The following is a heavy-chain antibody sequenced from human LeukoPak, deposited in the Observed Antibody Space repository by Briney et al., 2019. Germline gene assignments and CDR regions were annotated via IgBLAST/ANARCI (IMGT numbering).Heavy chain of an antibody. CDR3: ARRGPSGSYSHFDY. D-gene: IGHD1-26*01. J-gene: IGHJ4*02. V-gene: IGHV3-53*01. Sequence: GGSLRLSCAASGFTVSSNYMSWVRQAPGKGLEWVSVIYSGGSTYYADSVEGRFNISRDNTKNTLYLQMNSLRAEDTAISYCARRGPSGSYSHFDYWGRGTLVTVSS. CDR1: GFTVSSNY. CDR2: IYSGGST.